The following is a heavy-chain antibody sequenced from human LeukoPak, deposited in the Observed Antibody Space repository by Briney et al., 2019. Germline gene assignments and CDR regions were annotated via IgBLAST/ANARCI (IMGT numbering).Heavy chain of an antibody. J-gene: IGHJ5*02. CDR2: TYYRSKWYN. V-gene: IGHV6-1*01. CDR3: ARENLFSGGSPFDP. CDR1: GDSVSINSAA. Sequence: SQTLSLTFAISGDSVSINSAAWNWIRQSPSRGLEWLGRTYYRSKWYNDYAVSVKSRITINPDTSKNQFSLQLNSVTPEDTAVYYCARENLFSGGSPFDPWGQGTLVTVSS. D-gene: IGHD3-10*01.